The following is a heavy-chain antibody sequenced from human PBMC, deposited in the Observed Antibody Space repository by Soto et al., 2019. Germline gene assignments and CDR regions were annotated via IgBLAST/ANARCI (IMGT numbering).Heavy chain of an antibody. J-gene: IGHJ1*01. V-gene: IGHV3-74*01. CDR1: GFTCSSYW. CDR2: IKTDGSIT. Sequence: PGGSLRLSCAASGFTCSSYWMYLVRQAPGKGLVWVSGIKTDGSITSYADSVKGRFTVSRDNARDMLYLQMNSLRAEDTAVYYCAKDMNSVPEYWGQGTLVTVFS. D-gene: IGHD1-7*01. CDR3: AKDMNSVPEY.